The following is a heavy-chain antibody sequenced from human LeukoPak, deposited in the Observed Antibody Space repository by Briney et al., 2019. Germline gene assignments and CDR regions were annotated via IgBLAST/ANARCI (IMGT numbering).Heavy chain of an antibody. Sequence: PSETLSLTCTVSGGSISSYYWSWIRQPPGKGLEWIGYIYYSGSTNYNPSLKSRVTISVDTSKNQFSLKLSSVTAADTAVYYCARVGSVYCSSTSCFDYWGQGTLVTVSS. D-gene: IGHD2-2*01. V-gene: IGHV4-59*01. CDR1: GGSISSYY. CDR2: IYYSGST. CDR3: ARVGSVYCSSTSCFDY. J-gene: IGHJ4*02.